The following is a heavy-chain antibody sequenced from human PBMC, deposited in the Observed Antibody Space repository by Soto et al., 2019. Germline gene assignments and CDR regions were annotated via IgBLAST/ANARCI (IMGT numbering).Heavy chain of an antibody. CDR2: FYYSGST. D-gene: IGHD6-19*01. CDR3: ARRGDAGWYEPHYFDY. V-gene: IGHV4-59*08. Sequence: SETLSLTCTVSGGSISSNYWGWIRQPPGKGLEWIGSFYYSGSTNYNPSLKSRVIIPVDTSKNQFSLKLNSVTAADTAVYYCARRGDAGWYEPHYFDYWGQGTLVTVS. J-gene: IGHJ4*02. CDR1: GGSISSNY.